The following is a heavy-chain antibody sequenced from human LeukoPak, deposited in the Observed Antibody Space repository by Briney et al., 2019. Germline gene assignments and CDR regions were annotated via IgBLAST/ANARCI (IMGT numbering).Heavy chain of an antibody. CDR2: ISYDGSNK. Sequence: GGSLRLSCAASGFTFSGYAMHWVRQAPGKGLEWVAVISYDGSNKYYPDSVKGRFTISRDNSKNTLYLQMNSLRAEDTALYYCARNIKPGWSIDDAFDIWGQGTMVTVSS. D-gene: IGHD3-3*02. CDR3: ARNIKPGWSIDDAFDI. CDR1: GFTFSGYA. V-gene: IGHV3-30-3*01. J-gene: IGHJ3*02.